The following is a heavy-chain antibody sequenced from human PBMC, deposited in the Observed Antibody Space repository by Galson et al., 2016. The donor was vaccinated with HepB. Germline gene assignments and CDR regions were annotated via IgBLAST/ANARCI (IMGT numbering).Heavy chain of an antibody. J-gene: IGHJ4*02. CDR3: VTRGSRSTWRIDF. D-gene: IGHD6-13*01. CDR2: IDHNGST. Sequence: SETLSLTCVVYGGSFSAYYWSWIRQSPGKGLEWIGEIDHNGSTNFRPSLRSRVTSSSDASKHQFSLKLKSVAATDTAGYYFVTRGSRSTWRIDFWGQGTPVTVSS. CDR1: GGSFSAYY. V-gene: IGHV4-34*01.